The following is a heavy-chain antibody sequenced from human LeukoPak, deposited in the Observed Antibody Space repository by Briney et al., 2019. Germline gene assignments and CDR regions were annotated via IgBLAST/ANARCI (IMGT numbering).Heavy chain of an antibody. D-gene: IGHD1-1*01. J-gene: IGHJ4*02. CDR3: ARFKTVQHLRYFDY. CDR2: IYYSGST. Sequence: ASETLSLTCTVPGGSISSYYWSWIRQPPGKGLEWVGYIYYSGSTNYNPSLKSRVTISVDTSKNQFSLKLSSVTAADTAVYYCARFKTVQHLRYFDYWGQGTLVTVSS. CDR1: GGSISSYY. V-gene: IGHV4-59*01.